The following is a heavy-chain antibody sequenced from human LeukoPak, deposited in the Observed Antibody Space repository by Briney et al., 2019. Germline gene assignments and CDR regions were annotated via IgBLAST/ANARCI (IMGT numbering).Heavy chain of an antibody. CDR2: IKQDGSEK. CDR3: ARDLGYSVYGSTWTYYFDY. D-gene: IGHD5/OR15-5a*01. V-gene: IGHV3-7*03. CDR1: GFTFSSYW. Sequence: GGSLRLSCAASGFTFSSYWMSWVRQAPGKGLEWVANIKQDGSEKYYVDSVKGRFTISRDNAKNSLYLQMNSLRAEDTAVYYCARDLGYSVYGSTWTYYFDYWGQGTLVTVSS. J-gene: IGHJ4*02.